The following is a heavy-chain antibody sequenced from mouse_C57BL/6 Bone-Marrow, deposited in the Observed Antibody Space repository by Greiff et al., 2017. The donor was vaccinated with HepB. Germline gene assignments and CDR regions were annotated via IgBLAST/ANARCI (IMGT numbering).Heavy chain of an antibody. Sequence: EVKLMESGGGLVQPGGSLKLSCAASGFTFSDYYMYWVRQTPEKRLEWVAYISNGGGSTYYPDTVKGRFTISRDNAKNTLYLQMSRLKSEDTAMYYCARDGSSPWFAYWGQGTLVTVSA. D-gene: IGHD1-1*01. CDR2: ISNGGGST. V-gene: IGHV5-12*01. CDR3: ARDGSSPWFAY. J-gene: IGHJ3*01. CDR1: GFTFSDYY.